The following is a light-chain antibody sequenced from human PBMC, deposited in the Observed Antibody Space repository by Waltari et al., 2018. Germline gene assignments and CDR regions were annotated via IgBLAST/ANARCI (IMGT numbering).Light chain of an antibody. CDR1: QSVSRA. V-gene: IGKV3-20*01. J-gene: IGKJ1*01. CDR3: QHYVRLPAT. Sequence: SCRASQSVSRALAWYQQKPGQAPRHLIFGASNRATGIPDRFSGSGSETDFSLTISRLEPEDFAVYYCQHYVRLPATFGRGTKVEIK. CDR2: GAS.